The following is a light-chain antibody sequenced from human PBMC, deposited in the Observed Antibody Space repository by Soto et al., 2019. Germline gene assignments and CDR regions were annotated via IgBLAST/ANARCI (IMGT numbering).Light chain of an antibody. CDR2: LGS. CDR3: MQALQTPWT. CDR1: QSLLYSNGYSY. Sequence: EIVMTQSPLSLPVTPGEPASISCRSSQSLLYSNGYSYLDWYLQKPGQSPQLLIYLGSYRASGVPDRFSGSGSGTDFTLKISRVEAEDVGIYFCMQALQTPWTFGQGTKGEIK. J-gene: IGKJ1*01. V-gene: IGKV2-28*01.